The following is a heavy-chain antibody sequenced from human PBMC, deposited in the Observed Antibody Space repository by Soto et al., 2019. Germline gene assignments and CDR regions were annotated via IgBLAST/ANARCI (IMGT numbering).Heavy chain of an antibody. CDR1: GYTFTSYD. CDR2: MNPNSGNT. V-gene: IGHV1-8*01. Sequence: QVQLVQSGAEVKKPGASVKVSCKASGYTFTSYDINWVRQATGQGLEWMGWMNPNSGNTGYAQKFQGRVTMTRNTSRSTAYMELGSLRSEDTAVYYCARDGTSSWKRGWFDPWGQGTLVTVSS. CDR3: ARDGTSSWKRGWFDP. J-gene: IGHJ5*02. D-gene: IGHD6-13*01.